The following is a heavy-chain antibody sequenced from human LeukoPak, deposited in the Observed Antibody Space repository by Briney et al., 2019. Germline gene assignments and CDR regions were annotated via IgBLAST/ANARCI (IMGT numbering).Heavy chain of an antibody. V-gene: IGHV3-33*08. CDR1: EFTFSSYS. D-gene: IGHD1-26*01. J-gene: IGHJ4*02. CDR3: ARDSAYSGSYLEY. CDR2: IWYDGSNK. Sequence: PGGSLRLSCAASEFTFSSYSMNWVRQAPGKGLEWVAVIWYDGSNKYYADSVKGRFTISRDNSKNTLYLQMNSLRAEDTAVYYCARDSAYSGSYLEYWGQGTLVTVSS.